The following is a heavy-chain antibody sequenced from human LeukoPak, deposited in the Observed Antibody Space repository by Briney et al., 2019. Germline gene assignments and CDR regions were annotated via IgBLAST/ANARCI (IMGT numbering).Heavy chain of an antibody. CDR1: GLTFSSYW. Sequence: PGGSLRLSCSASGLTFSSYWVHCLRQAPGKGLVWVSRINSDGSSTSYADSVKGRFTISRDNAKNTMYLQMNSLRAEDTAVYYCVRDSWGSNDYWGQGTLVTVSS. J-gene: IGHJ4*02. D-gene: IGHD3-16*01. V-gene: IGHV3-74*01. CDR3: VRDSWGSNDY. CDR2: INSDGSST.